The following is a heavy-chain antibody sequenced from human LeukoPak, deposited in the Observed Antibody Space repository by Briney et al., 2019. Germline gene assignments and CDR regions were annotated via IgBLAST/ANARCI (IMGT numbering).Heavy chain of an antibody. CDR1: GFTFSSYW. CDR2: IKQDGSEK. V-gene: IGHV3-7*01. Sequence: GGSLRLSCAASGFTFSSYWMSWVRQAPGKGLEWVANIKQDGSEKYYVDSVKGQFTISRDNAKNSLYLQMNSLRAGDTAVYYCARPHLDLRTGFDYWGQGTLVTVSS. J-gene: IGHJ4*02. D-gene: IGHD3/OR15-3a*01. CDR3: ARPHLDLRTGFDY.